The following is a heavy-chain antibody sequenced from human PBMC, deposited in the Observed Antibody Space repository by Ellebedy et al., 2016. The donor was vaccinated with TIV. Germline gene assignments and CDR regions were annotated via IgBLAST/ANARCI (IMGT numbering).Heavy chain of an antibody. CDR1: GVTFRNAW. CDR3: TTLSSIVGRTSY. V-gene: IGHV3-15*01. J-gene: IGHJ4*02. D-gene: IGHD1-26*01. CDR2: IKTETDGGTT. Sequence: GESLKISXVVSGVTFRNAWMYWVRQAPGRGLEWVGRIKTETDGGTTDYAAPVKDRFTISRDDSKDTLYLQMKTLKTEDTAVYYCTTLSSIVGRTSYWGQGTLVTVSS.